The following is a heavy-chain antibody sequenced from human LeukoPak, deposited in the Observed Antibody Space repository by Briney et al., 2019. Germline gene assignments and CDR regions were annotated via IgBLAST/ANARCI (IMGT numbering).Heavy chain of an antibody. CDR1: GFTFDDYC. D-gene: IGHD3-9*01. J-gene: IGHJ4*02. CDR2: INWYGGST. CDR3: ARARSTGYYVADY. Sequence: RPGGSLRLSCAASGFTFDDYCMSCVLQAPRKELVWVSGINWYGGSTGYADSVKGRFTISRDNAKNSLYLQMNSLRAEDTALYYCARARSTGYYVADYWGQGTLVTVSS. V-gene: IGHV3-20*04.